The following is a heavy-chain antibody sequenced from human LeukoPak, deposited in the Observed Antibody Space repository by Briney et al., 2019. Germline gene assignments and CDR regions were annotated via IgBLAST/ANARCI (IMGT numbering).Heavy chain of an antibody. Sequence: ASVKVSCKASGYTFTGYYMHWVRQAPGQGLEWMGWINPNSGGTNYAQKFQGRVTMTRDTSISTAYMELSRLRSDDTAVYYCARRRSSGSPYYYYYMDVWGKGTTVTVSS. D-gene: IGHD3-10*01. V-gene: IGHV1-2*02. CDR3: ARRRSSGSPYYYYYMDV. J-gene: IGHJ6*03. CDR2: INPNSGGT. CDR1: GYTFTGYY.